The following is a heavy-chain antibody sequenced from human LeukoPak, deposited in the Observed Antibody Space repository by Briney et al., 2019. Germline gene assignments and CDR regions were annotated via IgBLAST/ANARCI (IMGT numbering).Heavy chain of an antibody. D-gene: IGHD1-14*01. CDR1: GFTFSTYA. CDR3: TGPPD. J-gene: IGHJ4*02. Sequence: GGSLRLSCAASGFTFSTYAMSWVRQAPGKGLEWVSTISGSGANTYYADSVRGRFTISRDNSKNTLYLHMNSLSTEDTAVYYCTGPPDWGQGTLVTVSS. CDR2: ISGSGANT. V-gene: IGHV3-23*01.